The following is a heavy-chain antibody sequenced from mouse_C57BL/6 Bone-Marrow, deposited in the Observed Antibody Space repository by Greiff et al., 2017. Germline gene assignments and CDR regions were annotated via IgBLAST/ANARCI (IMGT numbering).Heavy chain of an antibody. D-gene: IGHD2-1*01. CDR1: GYAFSSSW. Sequence: QVQLKESGPELVKPGASVKISCKASGYAFSSSWMNWVKQRPGKGLAWIGRIYPGDGDTNYNGKFKGKATLTADKPSSTAYMQLSSLTSEDSAVYFCARRVYYGNCLDYWGQGTTLTVSS. CDR3: ARRVYYGNCLDY. J-gene: IGHJ2*01. V-gene: IGHV1-82*01. CDR2: IYPGDGDT.